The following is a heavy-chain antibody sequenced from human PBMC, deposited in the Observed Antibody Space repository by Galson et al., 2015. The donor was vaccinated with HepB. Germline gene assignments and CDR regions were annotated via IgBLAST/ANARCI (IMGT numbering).Heavy chain of an antibody. CDR3: ARGWWSDSGSSDAFHF. D-gene: IGHD2-15*01. J-gene: IGHJ3*01. V-gene: IGHV3-53*01. CDR1: GFIVSSNN. Sequence: SLRLSCAASGFIVSSNNMSWVRQAPGKGLEWVSLISGGITTFYADSVKGRFSISRDNSRNTLYLQMNSLRAEDTAVYYCARGWWSDSGSSDAFHFWGQGTMVTVSS. CDR2: ISGGITT.